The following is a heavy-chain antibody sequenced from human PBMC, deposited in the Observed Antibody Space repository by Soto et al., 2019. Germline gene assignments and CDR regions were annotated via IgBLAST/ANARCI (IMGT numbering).Heavy chain of an antibody. Sequence: QVQLQESGPGLVKPSQTLSLTCTVSGGSISSGGYYWSWTRQHPGKGLEWIGYIYYSGSTYYNPSLKSRVTISVDTSKNQFSLKLSSVTAADTAVYYCARVYCSGGSCYLIDYWGQGTLVTVSS. CDR1: GGSISSGGYY. J-gene: IGHJ4*02. V-gene: IGHV4-31*03. CDR3: ARVYCSGGSCYLIDY. CDR2: IYYSGST. D-gene: IGHD2-15*01.